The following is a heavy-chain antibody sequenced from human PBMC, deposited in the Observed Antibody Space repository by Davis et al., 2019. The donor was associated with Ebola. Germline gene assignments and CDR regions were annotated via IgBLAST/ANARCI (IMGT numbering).Heavy chain of an antibody. CDR3: ARGSL. J-gene: IGHJ4*02. CDR2: MYADGST. CDR1: GFTVSTHY. V-gene: IGHV3-66*01. Sequence: GESLKISCAASGFTVSTHYINWVRQAPGKGLEWVSVMYADGSTYNADSVKARFTVSRDNSTNTVYLQMNSLRAEDTAAYYCARGSLWGRGTLVIVSS.